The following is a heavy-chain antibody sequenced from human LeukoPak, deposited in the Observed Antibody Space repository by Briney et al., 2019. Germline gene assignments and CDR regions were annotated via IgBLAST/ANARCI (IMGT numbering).Heavy chain of an antibody. CDR3: AKGDYYDFDY. CDR1: GLTFSSYD. J-gene: IGHJ4*02. V-gene: IGHV3-48*03. Sequence: GGSLRLSCEASGLTFSSYDMNWVRQAPGKGLEWVSYISSSGNLIHYADSVKGRFTFSRDNARNSLYLQMNSLRAEDTAVYYCAKGDYYDFDYWGQGTLVTVSS. CDR2: ISSSGNLI. D-gene: IGHD3-10*01.